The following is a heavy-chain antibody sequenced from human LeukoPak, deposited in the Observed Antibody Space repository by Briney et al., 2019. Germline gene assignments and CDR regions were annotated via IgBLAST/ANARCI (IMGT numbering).Heavy chain of an antibody. CDR2: ISGSGGST. J-gene: IGHJ6*03. CDR3: ANNPFYYYMDV. Sequence: GGSLRLSVEASDFTFSSYAITGSGQPQGRGRKWVSAISGSGGSTYYADSVKGRFTISRDNSKNTLYLQMNSLRAEDTAVYYCANNPFYYYMDVWGKGTTVTVSS. CDR1: DFTFSSYA. V-gene: IGHV3-23*01.